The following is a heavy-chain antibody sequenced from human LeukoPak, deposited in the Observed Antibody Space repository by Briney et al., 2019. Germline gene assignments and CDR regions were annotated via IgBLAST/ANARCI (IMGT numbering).Heavy chain of an antibody. CDR1: GGSFSGYY. Sequence: SETLSLTCAVSGGSFSGYYWSWIRQPPGKGLEWIGEINHSGSANYNPSLKSRVTISVDMAKNQFSLKMTSVTAADTAVYYCARVRYNPDYWGQGTLVTVSS. D-gene: IGHD1-1*01. CDR3: ARVRYNPDY. V-gene: IGHV4-34*01. J-gene: IGHJ4*02. CDR2: INHSGSA.